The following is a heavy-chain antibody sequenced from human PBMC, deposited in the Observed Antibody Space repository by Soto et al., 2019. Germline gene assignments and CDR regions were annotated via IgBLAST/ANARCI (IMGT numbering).Heavy chain of an antibody. CDR3: ARDAPVALGVTNSMDV. D-gene: IGHD3-3*02. Sequence: TLSLTCTFSGGSISSGYYWSWIRQHPVKGLEWIGYIYYSGNTYYNPSLKSRVSISLDTSKSQFSLKLDSVTAADTAVYYCARDAPVALGVTNSMDVWGKGNTVTVS. CDR1: GGSISSGYY. V-gene: IGHV4-31*03. J-gene: IGHJ6*04. CDR2: IYYSGNT.